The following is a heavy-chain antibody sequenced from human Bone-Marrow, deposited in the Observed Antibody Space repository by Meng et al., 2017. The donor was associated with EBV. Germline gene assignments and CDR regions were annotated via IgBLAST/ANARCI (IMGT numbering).Heavy chain of an antibody. Sequence: VQIVQYGAEVKKPGASLKVSCKPSGYSFTSYAMHWVRQAQGQKLDWMGWINHDNGNTKYSPKFQDRVTIHRDPSASTAYMEVSSLRSEDTAVYYCARLDYFDYWGQGTLVTVSS. J-gene: IGHJ4*02. V-gene: IGHV1-3*01. CDR2: INHDNGNT. CDR3: ARLDYFDY. CDR1: GYSFTSYA.